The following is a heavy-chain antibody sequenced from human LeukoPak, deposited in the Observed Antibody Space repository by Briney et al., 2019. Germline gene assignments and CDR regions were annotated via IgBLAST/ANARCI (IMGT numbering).Heavy chain of an antibody. J-gene: IGHJ4*02. CDR1: GDSVSSNSAA. CDR2: TYYRSKWYN. CDR3: ARATPGGYSYGQEVGDFDY. V-gene: IGHV6-1*01. Sequence: SQTLSLTCAISGDSVSSNSAAWNWIRQSPSRGLEWLGRTYYRSKWYNDYAVSVKSRITINPDTSKNQFSLQLNSVTPEDTAVYYCARATPGGYSYGQEVGDFDYWGQGTLVTVSS. D-gene: IGHD5-18*01.